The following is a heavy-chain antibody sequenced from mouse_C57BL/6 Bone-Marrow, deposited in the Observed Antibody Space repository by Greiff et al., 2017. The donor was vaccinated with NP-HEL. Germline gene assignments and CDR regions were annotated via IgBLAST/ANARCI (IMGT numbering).Heavy chain of an antibody. D-gene: IGHD2-1*01. J-gene: IGHJ1*03. CDR1: GFNIKDDY. CDR3: TTEGNYVDWYFDV. CDR2: IDPENGDT. Sequence: VQLKESGAELVRPGASVKLSCTASGFNIKDDYMHWVKQRPEQGLEWIGWIDPENGDTEYASKFQGKATITADTSSNTAYLQLSSLTSEDTAVYYCTTEGNYVDWYFDVWGTGTTVTVSS. V-gene: IGHV14-4*01.